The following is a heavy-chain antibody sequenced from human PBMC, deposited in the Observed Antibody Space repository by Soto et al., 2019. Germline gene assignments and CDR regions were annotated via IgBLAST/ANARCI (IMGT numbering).Heavy chain of an antibody. D-gene: IGHD2-21*02. Sequence: PSDTRSLSCAVSDASFSSGSYSWGWIRQSPGKELEWIGCIYFSGSTYYNPSLKSRVTISLDTSKDQFSLKLSSVTAADTAIYYCATRMLGCTVVETYVAHPFDYWGQGTLVTVSS. CDR1: DASFSSGSYS. CDR2: IYFSGST. CDR3: ATRMLGCTVVETYVAHPFDY. V-gene: IGHV4-39*01. J-gene: IGHJ4*02.